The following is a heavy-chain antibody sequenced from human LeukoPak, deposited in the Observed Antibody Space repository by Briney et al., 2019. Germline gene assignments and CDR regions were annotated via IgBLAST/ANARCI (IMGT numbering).Heavy chain of an antibody. Sequence: ASVKVSCKASGGTFSSYAISWVRQAPGQGLEWMGRIIPILGIANYAQKFQGRVTITADKSTSTAYMELSSLRSEDTAVYYCARSYDSSGYYPSEGAFDIWGQGTMVTVSS. D-gene: IGHD3-22*01. J-gene: IGHJ3*02. CDR2: IIPILGIA. CDR3: ARSYDSSGYYPSEGAFDI. V-gene: IGHV1-69*04. CDR1: GGTFSSYA.